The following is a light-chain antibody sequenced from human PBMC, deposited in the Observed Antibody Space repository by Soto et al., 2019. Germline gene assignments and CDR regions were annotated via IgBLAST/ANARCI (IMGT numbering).Light chain of an antibody. J-gene: IGKJ4*02. V-gene: IGKV3-15*01. Sequence: MTQSPSSLSASVGDTVTLSCRAGQSVRSDYLAWYQQKPGQAPRLLIYGASTRATDMPGRFSGSGSGTEFTLTISSLQSEDFAVYYCQQYKNWPRTFGRGTKVDI. CDR1: QSVRSD. CDR2: GAS. CDR3: QQYKNWPRT.